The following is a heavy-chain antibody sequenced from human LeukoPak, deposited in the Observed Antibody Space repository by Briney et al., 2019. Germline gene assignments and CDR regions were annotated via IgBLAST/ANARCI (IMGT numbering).Heavy chain of an antibody. Sequence: SETLSLTCAVYGESFSGYYWSWIRQPPGKGREWIGESNHSGSTNYNPSLKSRVTISVDTSKNQFSLKLSSVTAADAAVYYCAREDGCTNGVCYSGIDYWGQGTLVTVSS. CDR3: AREDGCTNGVCYSGIDY. V-gene: IGHV4-34*01. D-gene: IGHD2-8*01. J-gene: IGHJ4*02. CDR2: SNHSGST. CDR1: GESFSGYY.